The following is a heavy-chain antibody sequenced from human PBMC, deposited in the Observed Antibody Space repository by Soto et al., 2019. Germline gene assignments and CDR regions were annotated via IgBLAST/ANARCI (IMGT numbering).Heavy chain of an antibody. CDR2: ISSSSSYI. V-gene: IGHV3-21*01. CDR1: GFTFSNYS. D-gene: IGHD6-13*01. Sequence: GGSLRFSCAASGFTFSNYSMNWVRQATGKGLEWVSSISSSSSYIYYADSVKGRFTISRDNAKNSLYLQMNSLRAEDTAVYYCARSPSGSSWSFDYWGQGTLVTVSS. CDR3: ARSPSGSSWSFDY. J-gene: IGHJ4*02.